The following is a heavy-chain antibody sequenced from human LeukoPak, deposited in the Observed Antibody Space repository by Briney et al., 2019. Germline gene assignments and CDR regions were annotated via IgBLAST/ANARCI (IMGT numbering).Heavy chain of an antibody. Sequence: GGSLKLSCAASGFTFSSYAMHWVRQAPGKGLEWVAVISYDGSNKYYADSVKGRFTISRDNSKNTLYLQMNSLRAEDTAVYYCARDRRGDYTFDYWGQGTLVTVSS. J-gene: IGHJ4*02. CDR3: ARDRRGDYTFDY. D-gene: IGHD4-17*01. CDR2: ISYDGSNK. V-gene: IGHV3-30-3*01. CDR1: GFTFSSYA.